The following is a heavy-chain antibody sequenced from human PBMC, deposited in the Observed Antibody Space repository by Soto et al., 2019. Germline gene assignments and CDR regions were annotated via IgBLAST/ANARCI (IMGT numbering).Heavy chain of an antibody. Sequence: GGSLRLSCAASGFTFSSYAMSWVRQGPGKGLEWVSSISDTGVGTYYADSVKGRFTISRDNSKNTLYLQMNSLRAEDTAIYYCAKELPYSYDSSGYYDFLYYFDYWGQGTLVTVSS. D-gene: IGHD3-22*01. CDR2: ISDTGVGT. CDR3: AKELPYSYDSSGYYDFLYYFDY. J-gene: IGHJ4*02. V-gene: IGHV3-23*01. CDR1: GFTFSSYA.